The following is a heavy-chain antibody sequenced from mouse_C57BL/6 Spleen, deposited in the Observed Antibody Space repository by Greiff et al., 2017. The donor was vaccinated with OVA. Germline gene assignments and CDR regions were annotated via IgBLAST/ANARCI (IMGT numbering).Heavy chain of an antibody. CDR2: IYPRDGST. V-gene: IGHV1-85*01. Sequence: QVHVKQSGPELVKPGASVKLSCKASGYTFTSYDINWVKQRPGQGLEWIGWIYPRDGSTKYNEKFKGKATLTVDTSSSTAYMELHSLTSEDSAVYFCARGGTTVVGYFDVWGTGTTVTVSS. D-gene: IGHD1-1*01. J-gene: IGHJ1*03. CDR3: ARGGTTVVGYFDV. CDR1: GYTFTSYD.